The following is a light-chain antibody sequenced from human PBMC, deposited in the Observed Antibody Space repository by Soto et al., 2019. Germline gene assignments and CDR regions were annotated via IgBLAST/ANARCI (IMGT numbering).Light chain of an antibody. Sequence: EIVMTQSPATLSVTPGERVTLFCRASQSVSRNFAWNQQKPGQAPRLLNYGVSTRATGVPARFSGSGSGTEFTLTISSLQPEDFAVYYCQHYYYWPPWTFGQGTKVEIK. CDR3: QHYYYWPPWT. J-gene: IGKJ1*01. CDR2: GVS. V-gene: IGKV3-15*01. CDR1: QSVSRN.